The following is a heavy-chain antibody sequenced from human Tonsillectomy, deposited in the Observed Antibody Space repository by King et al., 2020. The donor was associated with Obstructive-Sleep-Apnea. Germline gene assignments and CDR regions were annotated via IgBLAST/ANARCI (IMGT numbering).Heavy chain of an antibody. Sequence: VQLVESGGGLVQPGGSLRLSCAASGFTFSSYAMSWVRQAPGKGLEWVSAISGSGGSTYYADSAKGRFTISRDNSKNTLYLQMNSRSAEDTAVYYCAKGSTIFGVAVYYFDYWGQGTLVTVSS. CDR2: ISGSGGST. J-gene: IGHJ4*02. CDR3: AKGSTIFGVAVYYFDY. V-gene: IGHV3-23*04. CDR1: GFTFSSYA. D-gene: IGHD3-3*01.